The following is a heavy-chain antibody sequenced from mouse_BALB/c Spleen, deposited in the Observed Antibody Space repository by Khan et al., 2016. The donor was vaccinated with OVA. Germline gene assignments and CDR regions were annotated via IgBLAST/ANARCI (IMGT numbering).Heavy chain of an antibody. J-gene: IGHJ3*01. CDR3: TIGRFGCFAS. CDR1: GYSFTSYL. D-gene: IGHD3-1*01. CDR2: IYPGNSDT. V-gene: IGHV1-5*01. Sequence: EVQLQQSGTVLARPGASVKMSCKASGYSFTSYLIHWVKQRPGQGLEWIGDIYPGNSDTRYNQKFKDKAKLTSGTSAHTAYMELGGPTNEDSAGSYCTIGRFGCFASWGQGTLVTVSA.